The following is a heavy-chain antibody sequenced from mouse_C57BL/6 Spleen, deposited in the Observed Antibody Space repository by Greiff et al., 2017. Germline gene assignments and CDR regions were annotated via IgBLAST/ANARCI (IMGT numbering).Heavy chain of an antibody. D-gene: IGHD1-1*02. CDR2: IDPSDSET. V-gene: IGHV1-52*01. J-gene: IGHJ4*01. CDR3: ARVGIGAMGY. CDR1: GYTFTSYW. Sequence: QVQLQQPGAELVRPGSSVKLSCKASGYTFTSYWMHWVKQRPIQGLEWIGNIDPSDSETHYNQKFKDKATLTVDKSSSTAYMQLSSLTSEDSAVYYCARVGIGAMGYWGQGATVTVSS.